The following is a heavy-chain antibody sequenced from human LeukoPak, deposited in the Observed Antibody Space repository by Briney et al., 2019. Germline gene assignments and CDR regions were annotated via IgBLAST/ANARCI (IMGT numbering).Heavy chain of an antibody. V-gene: IGHV4-59*01. D-gene: IGHD1-14*01. CDR2: IYYSGST. J-gene: IGHJ3*02. CDR3: ARTEAHDAFDI. Sequence: SETLSLTCTVSGGSLSSYYWSWIRQPPGKGLEWIGYIYYSGSTNYNPSLKSRVTISIDTSKNQFSLKLSSVTAADTAVYYCARTEAHDAFDIWGQGTMVTVSS. CDR1: GGSLSSYY.